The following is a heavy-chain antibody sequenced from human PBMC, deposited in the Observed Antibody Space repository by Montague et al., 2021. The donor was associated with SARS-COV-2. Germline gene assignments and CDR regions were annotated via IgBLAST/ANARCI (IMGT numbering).Heavy chain of an antibody. Sequence: PALVKPTQTLTLTCTVSGFSLSTSGEGVGWIRQPPGKALEWLALIFWDDDKRYSPSLKNRVTITKDTSKNQVVLRMTNMDPLDTATYYCAHKVKWELYYFDXWGQGTLVTGSS. CDR1: GFSLSTSGEG. CDR2: IFWDDDK. J-gene: IGHJ4*02. D-gene: IGHD4-23*01. V-gene: IGHV2-5*02. CDR3: AHKVKWELYYFDX.